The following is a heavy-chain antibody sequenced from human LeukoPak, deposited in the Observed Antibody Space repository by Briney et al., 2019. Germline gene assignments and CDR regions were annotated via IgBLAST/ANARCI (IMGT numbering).Heavy chain of an antibody. J-gene: IGHJ6*02. CDR2: IYHSGST. V-gene: IGHV4-59*12. CDR1: GGSISNYY. D-gene: IGHD3-10*01. CDR3: ARDPISMVRGVIIRYYGMDV. Sequence: SETLSLTCTVSGGSISNYYWYWIRQPPGKGLECIGYIYHSGSTNYNPSLKSRVTMSVDTSKNQFSLKLSSVTAADTAVYYCARDPISMVRGVIIRYYGMDVWGQGTTVTVSS.